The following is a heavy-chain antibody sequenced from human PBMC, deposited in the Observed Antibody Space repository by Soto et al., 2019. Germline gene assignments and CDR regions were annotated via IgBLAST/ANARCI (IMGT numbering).Heavy chain of an antibody. Sequence: QVQLQESGPGLVKPSGTLSLTCAVSSGSISSSNWWSWVRQPPGKGLEWIGEIYHSGSTNYNPSLKSRVTISVDKSKNQFSLKLSSVTAADTAVYYCVRTGSLSTEQGLGTFDYWGQGTLVTVSS. CDR3: VRTGSLSTEQGLGTFDY. J-gene: IGHJ4*02. CDR2: IYHSGST. D-gene: IGHD2-2*01. CDR1: SGSISSSNW. V-gene: IGHV4-4*02.